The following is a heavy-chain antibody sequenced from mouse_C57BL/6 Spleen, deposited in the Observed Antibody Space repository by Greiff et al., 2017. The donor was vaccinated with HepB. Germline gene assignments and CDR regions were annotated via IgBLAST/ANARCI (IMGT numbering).Heavy chain of an antibody. CDR3: ARSSHYYGISLWYFDV. J-gene: IGHJ1*03. CDR1: GFTFTDYY. V-gene: IGHV7-3*01. Sequence: EVKLVESGGGLVQPGGSLSLSCAASGFTFTDYYMSWVRQPPGKALEWLGFIRNKANGYTTEYSASVKGRFTISRDNYQSILYLQMNALRAEDSATCYCARSSHYYGISLWYFDVWGTGTTVTVSS. CDR2: IRNKANGYTT. D-gene: IGHD1-1*01.